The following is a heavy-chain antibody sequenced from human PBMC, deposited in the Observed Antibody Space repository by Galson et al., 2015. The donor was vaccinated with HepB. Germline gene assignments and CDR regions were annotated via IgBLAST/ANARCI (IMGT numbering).Heavy chain of an antibody. D-gene: IGHD6-19*01. V-gene: IGHV3-9*01. CDR1: GFSFDAFG. Sequence: SLRLSCAASGFSFDAFGMHWVRQVPGKGLEWVSGISWNSGVIGYADSVKGRFIISRDNGKNSLSLQMNSLRAEDTALYKCVRDMPYSSGRAFDYWGQGTLVTVSS. J-gene: IGHJ4*02. CDR2: ISWNSGVI. CDR3: VRDMPYSSGRAFDY.